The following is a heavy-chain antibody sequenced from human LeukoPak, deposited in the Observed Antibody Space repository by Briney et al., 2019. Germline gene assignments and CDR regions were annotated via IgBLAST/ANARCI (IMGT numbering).Heavy chain of an antibody. J-gene: IGHJ4*02. V-gene: IGHV1-8*01. CDR3: ARGAPGSYCSGGSCPYFDY. CDR1: GYTFTSYD. CDR2: VNPNSGHT. D-gene: IGHD2-15*01. Sequence: ASVKVSCKASGYTFTSYDINWVRQATGQGLEWMGWVNPNSGHTGYAQKFQGRVTMTRNTSISTAYMELSSLTSEDTAVYYCARGAPGSYCSGGSCPYFDYWGQGALVSVSS.